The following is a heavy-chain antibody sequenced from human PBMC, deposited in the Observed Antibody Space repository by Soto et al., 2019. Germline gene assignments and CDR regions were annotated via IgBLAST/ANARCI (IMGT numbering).Heavy chain of an antibody. Sequence: EVQLVESGGGLIQPGGSLRLSCAASGFTVSSNYMSWVRQAPGKGLEWVSVIYSGGSTYYADSVKGRFTISRDNSKNTLYLQMNSLRAEDTAVYYCAREGADSGSYRLNAFDIWGQGTMVTVSS. CDR1: GFTVSSNY. J-gene: IGHJ3*02. D-gene: IGHD1-26*01. CDR2: IYSGGST. CDR3: AREGADSGSYRLNAFDI. V-gene: IGHV3-53*01.